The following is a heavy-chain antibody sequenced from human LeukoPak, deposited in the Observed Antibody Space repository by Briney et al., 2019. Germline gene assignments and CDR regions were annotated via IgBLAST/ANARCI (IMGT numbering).Heavy chain of an antibody. J-gene: IGHJ5*02. CDR1: GGSISSYY. Sequence: ASETLSLTCTVSGGSISSYYWSWIRQPAGKGLEWIGRIYTSGSTNYNPSLKSRVTMSVDTSKNQFSLKLSSVTAADTAVYYCARGDILTGYKGNWFDPWGQGTLVTVSS. CDR2: IYTSGST. D-gene: IGHD3-9*01. V-gene: IGHV4-4*07. CDR3: ARGDILTGYKGNWFDP.